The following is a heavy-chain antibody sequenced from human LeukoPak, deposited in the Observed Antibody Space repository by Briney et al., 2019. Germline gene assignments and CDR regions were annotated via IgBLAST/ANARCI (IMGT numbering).Heavy chain of an antibody. CDR3: AKGGEYCSGVSCYTFDY. CDR2: ISVSGGIT. V-gene: IGHV3-23*01. Sequence: GGSLRLSCAASGFTFSSYAMSRVRQAPGKGLEWVSTISVSGGITYYADSVKGRFTISRDNSKNTLYLQMNSLRAEDTAVYYCAKGGEYCSGVSCYTFDYWGQGTLVTVSS. D-gene: IGHD2-15*01. CDR1: GFTFSSYA. J-gene: IGHJ4*02.